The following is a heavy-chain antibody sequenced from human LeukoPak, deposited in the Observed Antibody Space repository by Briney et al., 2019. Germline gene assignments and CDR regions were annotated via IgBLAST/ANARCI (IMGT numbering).Heavy chain of an antibody. J-gene: IGHJ4*02. CDR2: IKQDGSEK. CDR1: GFTFSSYW. V-gene: IGHV3-7*01. Sequence: PGGSLRLSCAASGFTFSSYWMSWVRQAPGKGLEWVANIKQDGSEKYYVDSVKGRFTISRDNAKNSLYLQMNSLRAEDTAVYYCAREGRAMTTVSKGDYWGQGTLVTVSS. CDR3: AREGRAMTTVSKGDY. D-gene: IGHD4-17*01.